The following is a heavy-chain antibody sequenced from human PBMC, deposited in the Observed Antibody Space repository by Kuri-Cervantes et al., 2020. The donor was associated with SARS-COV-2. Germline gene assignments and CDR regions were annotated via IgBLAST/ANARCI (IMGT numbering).Heavy chain of an antibody. Sequence: SETLSLTCTVSGGSISSSSYYWGWIRQPPGKGLEWIGSIYYSGSTYYNPSLKSRVTISVDTSKNQFSLKLSSVTAADTAVYYCARETGEGWFDPWGQGTRGTVSS. J-gene: IGHJ5*02. CDR3: ARETGEGWFDP. CDR1: GGSISSSSYY. D-gene: IGHD7-27*01. CDR2: IYYSGST. V-gene: IGHV4-39*02.